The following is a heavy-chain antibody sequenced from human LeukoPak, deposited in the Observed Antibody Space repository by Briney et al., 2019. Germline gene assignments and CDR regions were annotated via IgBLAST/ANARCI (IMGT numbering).Heavy chain of an antibody. J-gene: IGHJ4*02. V-gene: IGHV3-23*01. Sequence: GGSLRLSCAASGFSFSTYAMNWVRQVPGKGLESISSISGSGDDTYYIDSVRGRFTISRDNSKKTLFLQMNSLRVEDTAVFYCARARFSSGWYQIADHWGQGTLVTVSS. CDR2: ISGSGDDT. CDR3: ARARFSSGWYQIADH. D-gene: IGHD6-19*01. CDR1: GFSFSTYA.